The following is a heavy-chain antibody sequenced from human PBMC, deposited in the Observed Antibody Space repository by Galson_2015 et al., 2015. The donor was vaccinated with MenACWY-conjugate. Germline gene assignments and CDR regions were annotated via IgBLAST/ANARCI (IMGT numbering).Heavy chain of an antibody. J-gene: IGHJ4*02. CDR2: TYYNGGT. CDR1: GGSIYSSSYY. V-gene: IGHV4-39*07. D-gene: IGHD6-6*01. CDR3: AREDRGSSSSGGH. Sequence: SETLSLTCIVSGGSIYSSSYYWGWIRQPPGEGLEWLGTTYYNGGTYYNPSLKSRVTVSIDTSVNQFSLRLSSVTAADTAVYYCAREDRGSSSSGGHWGQGTLVTVSA.